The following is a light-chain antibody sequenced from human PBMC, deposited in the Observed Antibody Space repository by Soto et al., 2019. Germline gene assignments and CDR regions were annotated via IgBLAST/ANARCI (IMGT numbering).Light chain of an antibody. V-gene: IGKV1-39*01. Sequence: DIQMTQSPSSLSASVGDRVTITCRASQSISSYLNWYQQKPGKAPKLLIYAASSLQSGVPSRFSGSVSATDFTLTISSLQPEDFATYYCQQSYSTPGTFGPGTKVDIK. CDR1: QSISSY. CDR2: AAS. CDR3: QQSYSTPGT. J-gene: IGKJ3*01.